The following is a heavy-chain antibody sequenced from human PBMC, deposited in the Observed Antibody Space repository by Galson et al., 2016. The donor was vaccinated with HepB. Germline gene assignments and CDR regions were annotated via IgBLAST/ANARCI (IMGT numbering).Heavy chain of an antibody. J-gene: IGHJ4*02. V-gene: IGHV4-31*03. CDR2: IYYSGST. CDR1: GGSISSGGYY. Sequence: TLSLTCTVSGGSISSGGYYWSWIRQHPGKGLEFIGYIYYSGSTYYNPSLKSRVTISADTSKNQFSLKLHSVTAADTAVYYCARERPLLCFDYWGQGTLVTVSS. CDR3: ARERPLLCFDY. D-gene: IGHD2-2*01.